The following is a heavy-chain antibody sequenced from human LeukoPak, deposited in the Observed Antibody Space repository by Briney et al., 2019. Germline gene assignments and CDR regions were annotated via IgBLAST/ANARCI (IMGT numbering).Heavy chain of an antibody. CDR2: IKSKTDGGTT. J-gene: IGHJ5*02. CDR1: GFTFSNAW. CDR3: TTDLLLRYCSSTSCSGIDP. D-gene: IGHD2-2*01. V-gene: IGHV3-15*07. Sequence: GGSLRLSCAASGFTFSNAWMNWVRQAPGKGLEWVGRIKSKTDGGTTDYAAPVKGRFTISRDDSKNTLYLQMNSLKTEDTAVYYCTTDLLLRYCSSTSCSGIDPWGQGTLVTVSS.